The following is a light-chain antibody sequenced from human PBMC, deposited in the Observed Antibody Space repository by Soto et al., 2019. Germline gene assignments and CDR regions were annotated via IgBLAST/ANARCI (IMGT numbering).Light chain of an antibody. Sequence: DIQMTQSPSFVSAYIGDRVTITCRASQSISSYLNWYQQKPGEAPKLLMFAASSLQTGVPSRFSGSGSGTDFSLNITSLQPEDFATYYCQECYSPLWMFGQGTKVEIK. V-gene: IGKV1-39*01. J-gene: IGKJ1*01. CDR1: QSISSY. CDR3: QECYSPLWM. CDR2: AAS.